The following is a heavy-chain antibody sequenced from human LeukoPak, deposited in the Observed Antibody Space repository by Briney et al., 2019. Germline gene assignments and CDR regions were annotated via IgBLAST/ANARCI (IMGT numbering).Heavy chain of an antibody. D-gene: IGHD2-21*02. J-gene: IGHJ4*02. Sequence: GGSLRLSCAASGFTFSSYSMNWVRQAPGKGLEWVSSTSSSSSYIYYADSVKGRFTISRDNAKNSLYLQMNSLRAEDTAVYYCARPGGDCYSCYFDYWGQGTLVTVSS. CDR3: ARPGGDCYSCYFDY. CDR1: GFTFSSYS. CDR2: TSSSSSYI. V-gene: IGHV3-21*01.